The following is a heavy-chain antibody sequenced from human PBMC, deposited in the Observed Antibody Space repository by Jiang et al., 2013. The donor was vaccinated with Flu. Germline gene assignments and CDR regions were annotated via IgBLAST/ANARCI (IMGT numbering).Heavy chain of an antibody. CDR3: ASMTRAGY. CDR1: DY. CDR2: IYYSGST. D-gene: IGHD3-22*01. J-gene: IGHJ4*02. Sequence: DYWSWIRQPPGKGLEWIGYIYYSGSTNYNPSLKSRVTISVDTSKNQFSLKLSSMTAADTAVYYCASMTRAGYWGQGTLVTVSS. V-gene: IGHV4-59*01.